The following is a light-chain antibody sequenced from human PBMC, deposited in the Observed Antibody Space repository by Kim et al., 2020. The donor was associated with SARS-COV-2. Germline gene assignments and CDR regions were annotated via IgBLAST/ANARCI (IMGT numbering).Light chain of an antibody. Sequence: DIQMTQSPSSLSASVGDRVTITCRASQGISTWLAWYQQKPDEAPKSLIFAASSLHSGVPSRFSGSGFGTDFTLTISSLQPEDFATYYCQQYDSNPLTFGGGTKVDIK. J-gene: IGKJ4*01. V-gene: IGKV1D-16*01. CDR1: QGISTW. CDR3: QQYDSNPLT. CDR2: AAS.